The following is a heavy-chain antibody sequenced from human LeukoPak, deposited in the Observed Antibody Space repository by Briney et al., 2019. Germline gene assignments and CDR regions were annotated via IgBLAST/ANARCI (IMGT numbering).Heavy chain of an antibody. D-gene: IGHD5-12*01. J-gene: IGHJ4*02. V-gene: IGHV4-59*01. CDR2: IYYTGTT. CDR1: GGSISGYY. Sequence: PSETLSLTCIVSGGSISGYYWSWIRQPPGKGRWWIGYIYYTGTTNYNPSLKSRITLSPDTSQRQFSLKLSSVTAADTAVYYCARSRSRGYSGDFDYWGQGTLVTVSS. CDR3: ARSRSRGYSGDFDY.